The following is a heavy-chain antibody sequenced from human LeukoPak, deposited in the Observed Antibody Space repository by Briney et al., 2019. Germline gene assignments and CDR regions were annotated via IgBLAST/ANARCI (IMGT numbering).Heavy chain of an antibody. CDR1: GYTFTGYY. D-gene: IGHD3-3*01. CDR3: ARAPRGTIFGTYYYYYMDV. Sequence: ASVKVSCKASGYTFTGYYMHWVRQAPGQGLEWMGWINPNSGGTNYAQKFQGRVTMTRDTSISTAYMGLSRLRSDDTAVYYCARAPRGTIFGTYYYYYMDVWGKGTTVTVSS. CDR2: INPNSGGT. J-gene: IGHJ6*03. V-gene: IGHV1-2*02.